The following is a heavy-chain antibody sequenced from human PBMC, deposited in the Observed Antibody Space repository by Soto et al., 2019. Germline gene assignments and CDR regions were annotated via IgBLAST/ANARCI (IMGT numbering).Heavy chain of an antibody. D-gene: IGHD6-6*01. Sequence: SGPTLVNPTETLTLTCTVSGFSLSNARMGVSWIRRPPGKALEWLAHIFSNDEKSYSTSLKSRLTISKDTSKSQVVLTMTNMDPVDTATYYCARFVFEYSSSSGWFDPWGQGTLVTVSS. CDR1: GFSLSNARMG. J-gene: IGHJ5*02. CDR2: IFSNDEK. V-gene: IGHV2-26*01. CDR3: ARFVFEYSSSSGWFDP.